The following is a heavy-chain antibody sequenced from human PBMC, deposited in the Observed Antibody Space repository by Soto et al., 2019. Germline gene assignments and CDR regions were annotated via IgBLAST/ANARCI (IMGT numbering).Heavy chain of an antibody. CDR1: GGYFNDNY. V-gene: IGHV4-34*01. Sequence: QVQLQQWGAGLLKPSETLSLSCAVYGGYFNDNYYTWFRQPPGKGLEWIGEISRSGTTKYIPSLKSRGAISFDTSKTQVSLKVTSVTAADTAVYYCATSLWFGTQVELWGQGPLVTVSS. J-gene: IGHJ5*02. CDR2: ISRSGTT. D-gene: IGHD3-10*01. CDR3: ATSLWFGTQVEL.